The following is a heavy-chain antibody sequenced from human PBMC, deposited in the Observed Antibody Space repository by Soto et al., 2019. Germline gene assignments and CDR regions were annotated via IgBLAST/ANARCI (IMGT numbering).Heavy chain of an antibody. CDR2: IIPIFGTA. CDR3: ASAIAAAGTGWFDP. CDR1: GGTFSSYA. D-gene: IGHD6-13*01. V-gene: IGHV1-69*01. Sequence: QVQLVQSGAEVKKPGSSVKVSCKASGGTFSSYAISWVRQAPGQGLEWMGGIIPIFGTANYAQKFQGRVKITADASTSTAYMELSSLRSEDTAVYYCASAIAAAGTGWFDPWGQGTLVTVSS. J-gene: IGHJ5*02.